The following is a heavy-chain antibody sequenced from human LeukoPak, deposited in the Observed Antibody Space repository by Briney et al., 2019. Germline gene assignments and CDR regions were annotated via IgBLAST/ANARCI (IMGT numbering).Heavy chain of an antibody. Sequence: SETLSLTCTVSGGSISSSSYYWGWIRQPPGKGLEWIGSIYYSGSTYYNPSLKSRVTISVDTSKNQFSLKLSSVTAADTAVYYCARPFPSEGIVVVPAAKPVGAFDIWGQGTMVTVSS. D-gene: IGHD2-2*02. J-gene: IGHJ3*02. CDR3: ARPFPSEGIVVVPAAKPVGAFDI. V-gene: IGHV4-39*07. CDR2: IYYSGST. CDR1: GGSISSSSYY.